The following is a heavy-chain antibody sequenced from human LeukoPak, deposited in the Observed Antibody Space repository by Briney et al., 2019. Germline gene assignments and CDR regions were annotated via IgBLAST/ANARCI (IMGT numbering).Heavy chain of an antibody. J-gene: IGHJ6*02. CDR1: GGSISSSSYY. V-gene: IGHV4-39*07. Sequence: PSETLSLTCTVSGGSISSSSYYWGWIRQPPGKGLEWIGSIYYSGSTYYNPSLKSRVTISVDTSKNQFSLKLSSVTAADTAVYYCARVVRWGSYYYYGMDVWGQGTTVTVSS. CDR2: IYYSGST. CDR3: ARVVRWGSYYYYGMDV. D-gene: IGHD7-27*01.